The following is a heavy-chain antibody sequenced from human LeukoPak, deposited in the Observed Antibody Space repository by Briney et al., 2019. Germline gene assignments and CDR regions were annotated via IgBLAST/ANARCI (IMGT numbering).Heavy chain of an antibody. V-gene: IGHV4-4*07. D-gene: IGHD2-8*02. CDR2: ISASGNT. J-gene: IGHJ4*02. CDR3: ASRGQNGEESTGPTRHYFDY. Sequence: SETLSLTCTVSGGSISNYYWSWIRQPAGKGLEWIGRISASGNTNYNPSLKSRVTMSVDTSMNLFALKLSSVTAADTAVYYCASRGQNGEESTGPTRHYFDYWGQGTLVTVSS. CDR1: GGSISNYY.